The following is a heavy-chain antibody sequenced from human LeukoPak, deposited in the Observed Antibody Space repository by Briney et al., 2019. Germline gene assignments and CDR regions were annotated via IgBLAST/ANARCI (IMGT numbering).Heavy chain of an antibody. Sequence: GASVKVSCKASGYTFTSYGISWVRQAPGQGLEWMGWISAYNGNTNYAQKLQGRVTMTTDTSTSTAYMELRSLRSDDTAVYYCARDMGTWLAHDYFDYWGQGTLVTVSS. CDR3: ARDMGTWLAHDYFDY. CDR2: ISAYNGNT. J-gene: IGHJ4*02. D-gene: IGHD6-19*01. V-gene: IGHV1-18*01. CDR1: GYTFTSYG.